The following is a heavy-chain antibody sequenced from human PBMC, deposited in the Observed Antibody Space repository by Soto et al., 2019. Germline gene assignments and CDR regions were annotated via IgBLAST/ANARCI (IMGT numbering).Heavy chain of an antibody. J-gene: IGHJ5*02. CDR2: TYFKSKWYY. CDR1: GDSVSGNGVA. V-gene: IGHV6-1*01. D-gene: IGHD2-21*01. Sequence: QVQLQQSGPGLVKPSQTLSLTCAISGDSVSGNGVAWNWIRQSPSRGLEWLGRTYFKSKWYYNYAASVKGRITTSPDTSANQFSLQLNSMTPEDTAMYYCARAGLTYHTLWFGPWGQGTLVTVSS. CDR3: ARAGLTYHTLWFGP.